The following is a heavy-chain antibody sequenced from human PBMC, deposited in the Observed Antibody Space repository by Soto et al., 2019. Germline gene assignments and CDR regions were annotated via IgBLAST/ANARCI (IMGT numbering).Heavy chain of an antibody. D-gene: IGHD3-22*01. CDR1: GFSLSTSGMR. J-gene: IGHJ4*02. CDR2: IDWDDDK. CDR3: ARIAYYDSSGSYYFDY. Sequence: SGPTAGEPTQTLTLTCTFSGFSLSTSGMRVSWIRQPPGKALEWLARIDWDDDKFYSTSLKTRLTISKDTSKNQVVLTMTNMDPVDTATYYCARIAYYDSSGSYYFDYWGQGTLVTVSS. V-gene: IGHV2-70*04.